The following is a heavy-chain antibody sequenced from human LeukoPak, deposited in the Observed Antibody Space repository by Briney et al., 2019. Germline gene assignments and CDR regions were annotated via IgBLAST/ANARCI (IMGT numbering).Heavy chain of an antibody. D-gene: IGHD3-22*01. V-gene: IGHV4-34*01. J-gene: IGHJ4*02. Sequence: SETLSLTCAIYGGSFSGYYWSWIRQPPGKGLEWIGEINHSGSTNYNPSLKSRVTISVDTSKNQFSLKLSSVTAADTAVYYCARVGYYDSSGHTYWGQGTLVTVSS. CDR2: INHSGST. CDR3: ARVGYYDSSGHTY. CDR1: GGSFSGYY.